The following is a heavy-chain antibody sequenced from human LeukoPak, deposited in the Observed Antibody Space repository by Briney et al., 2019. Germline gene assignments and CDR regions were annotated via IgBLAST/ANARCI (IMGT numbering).Heavy chain of an antibody. CDR3: ARSSGYYDAFDL. V-gene: IGHV4-59*08. CDR2: IYYSGSI. D-gene: IGHD3-22*01. CDR1: GGSISSYY. Sequence: SETLSLTCTVSGGSISSYYWSWIRQPPGKGLEWIGYIYYSGSINYNPSLKSRVTISVDTSKNQFSLKLSSVTAADTAVYYCARSSGYYDAFDLWGQGTMVTVSS. J-gene: IGHJ3*01.